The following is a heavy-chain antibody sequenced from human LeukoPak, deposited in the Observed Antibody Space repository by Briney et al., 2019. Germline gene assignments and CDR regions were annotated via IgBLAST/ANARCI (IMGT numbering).Heavy chain of an antibody. CDR1: GGSFSGYY. J-gene: IGHJ4*02. Sequence: PSETLSLTCAVYGGSFSGYYWSWIRQPPGKGLEWIGEINHSGSTNYNPSLKSRVTISVDTSKDQFSLKLSSVTAADTAVYYCARLKPSPYLAAAGRGYFDYWGQGTLVTVSS. CDR2: INHSGST. CDR3: ARLKPSPYLAAAGRGYFDY. D-gene: IGHD6-13*01. V-gene: IGHV4-34*01.